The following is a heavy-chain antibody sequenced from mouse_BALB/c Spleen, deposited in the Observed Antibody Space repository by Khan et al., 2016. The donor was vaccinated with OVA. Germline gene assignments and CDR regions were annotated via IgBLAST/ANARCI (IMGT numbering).Heavy chain of an antibody. CDR3: ARRNYFGYTVAY. V-gene: IGHV1-77*01. Sequence: QVQLQQSGAELARPGASVKLSCKASGYTFTDYYINWVKQRTGQGLEWIGEISPGSGDTYYNEKFKGKATLTADKSSSTAYMQLNSLTSEASAVYVCARRNYFGYTVAYWGQGTLVTVSA. D-gene: IGHD1-2*01. CDR2: ISPGSGDT. CDR1: GYTFTDYY. J-gene: IGHJ3*01.